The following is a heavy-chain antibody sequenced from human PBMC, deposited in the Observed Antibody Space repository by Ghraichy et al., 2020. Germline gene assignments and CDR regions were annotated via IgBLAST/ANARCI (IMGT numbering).Heavy chain of an antibody. J-gene: IGHJ3*01. D-gene: IGHD5-18*01. CDR1: GYTFTSYD. Sequence: ASVKVSCKASGYTFTSYDINWVRQATGQGLEWMGWMNPNSGNTGYAQKFQGRVTMTRNTSISTAYMELSSLRSEDTAVYYCARVAMVRYGGYSYGLRFWGQGTMVTVSS. CDR2: MNPNSGNT. V-gene: IGHV1-8*01. CDR3: ARVAMVRYGGYSYGLRF.